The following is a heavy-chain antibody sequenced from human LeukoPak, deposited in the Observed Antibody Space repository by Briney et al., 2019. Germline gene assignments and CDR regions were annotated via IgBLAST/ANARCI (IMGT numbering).Heavy chain of an antibody. Sequence: ASVKVSCKASGYSFTSYGISWVRQAPGQGLEWMGWISAYSGNINYAQNVQGRVTMTTDTSTSTAYMELRSLRSDDTAVYYCARDMTTVTADYWGQGTLVTVSS. CDR1: GYSFTSYG. V-gene: IGHV1-18*01. D-gene: IGHD4-17*01. CDR3: ARDMTTVTADY. CDR2: ISAYSGNI. J-gene: IGHJ4*02.